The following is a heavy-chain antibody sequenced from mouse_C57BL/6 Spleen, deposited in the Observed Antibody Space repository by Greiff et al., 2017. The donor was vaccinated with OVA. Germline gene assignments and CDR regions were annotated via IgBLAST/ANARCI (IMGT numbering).Heavy chain of an antibody. Sequence: VHLVESGPELVKPGASVKISCKASGYAFSSSWMNWVKQRPGKGLEWIGRIYPGDGDTHYNGKFTGKATLTADKSSSTAYMPLRSLTAEDSAVYFCARSGYYGSSYDYVGYWGQGTTLTVSS. V-gene: IGHV1-82*01. CDR2: IYPGDGDT. J-gene: IGHJ2*01. CDR1: GYAFSSSW. CDR3: ARSGYYGSSYDYVGY. D-gene: IGHD1-1*01.